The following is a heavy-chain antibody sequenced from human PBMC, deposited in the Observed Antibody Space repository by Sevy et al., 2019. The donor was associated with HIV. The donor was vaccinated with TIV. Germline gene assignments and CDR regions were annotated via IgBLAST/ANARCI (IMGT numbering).Heavy chain of an antibody. D-gene: IGHD3-10*01. CDR2: ISSSSSFI. J-gene: IGHJ4*02. CDR3: ARDSVTMVQGVNEEDY. V-gene: IGHV3-21*01. CDR1: GFTFSSYS. Sequence: GGSLRLSCAASGFTFSSYSMNWVRQAPGKGLEWVSSISSSSSFIYYADSVKGRFTISRDNAKNSLYLQMNSLRAEDTAVYYCARDSVTMVQGVNEEDYWGQGTLVTVSS.